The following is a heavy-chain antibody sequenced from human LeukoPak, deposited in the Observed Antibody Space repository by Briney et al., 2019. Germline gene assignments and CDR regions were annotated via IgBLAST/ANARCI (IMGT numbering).Heavy chain of an antibody. CDR1: GFTFSSYW. V-gene: IGHV3-74*01. CDR3: ARDPRYCSSTSCLTQFDP. Sequence: PGGSLRLSCAASGFTFSSYWMHWVRQAPGKGLVWDSRINSDGSSTSYADSVKGRFTISRDNAKNTLYLQMNSLRAEDTAVYYCARDPRYCSSTSCLTQFDPWGQGTLVTVSS. D-gene: IGHD2-2*01. J-gene: IGHJ5*02. CDR2: INSDGSST.